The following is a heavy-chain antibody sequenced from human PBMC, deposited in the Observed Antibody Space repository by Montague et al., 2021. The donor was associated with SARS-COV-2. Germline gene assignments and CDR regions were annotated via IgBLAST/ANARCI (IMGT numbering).Heavy chain of an antibody. CDR2: ISFTGGT. V-gene: IGHV4-59*01. Sequence: SETLSLTCTVSGGSIGTSFWSWVRQPPGKGLEWIAFISFTGGTNYNPSLKSRVVVSIDTSKRQVSLKVNSVTAADSAVYYCARESRLQYLEWSGSRYDYYGMDVWGQGTTVTVSS. CDR1: GGSIGTSF. D-gene: IGHD3-3*01. CDR3: ARESRLQYLEWSGSRYDYYGMDV. J-gene: IGHJ6*02.